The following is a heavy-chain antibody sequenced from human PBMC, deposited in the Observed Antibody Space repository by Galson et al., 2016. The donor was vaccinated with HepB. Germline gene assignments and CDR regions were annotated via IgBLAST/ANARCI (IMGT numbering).Heavy chain of an antibody. D-gene: IGHD3-9*01. CDR3: ARVLTQSHYYGMDV. CDR2: ISASGGST. Sequence: SLRLSCAASGITFSPYAMTWVRQAPGKGLEWVSFISASGGSTKYVESVKGRFTISRDDSKKTLYLQMESLRADDPAVYYCARVLTQSHYYGMDVWGQGTTVTVSS. CDR1: GITFSPYA. J-gene: IGHJ6*02. V-gene: IGHV3-23*01.